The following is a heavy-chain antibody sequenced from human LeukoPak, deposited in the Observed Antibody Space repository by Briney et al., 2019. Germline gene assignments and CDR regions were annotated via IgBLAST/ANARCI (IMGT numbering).Heavy chain of an antibody. D-gene: IGHD3-22*01. Sequence: PSETLSLTCTVSGGSISSSSYYWSWIRQHPGKGLEWIGYIYYSGSTYYNPSLKSRVTISIDTSKNQFSLKLSSVTAADTAVYYCARVGPLYDSSGYYPGYWGQGTLVTVSS. V-gene: IGHV4-31*03. CDR1: GGSISSSSYY. CDR3: ARVGPLYDSSGYYPGY. J-gene: IGHJ4*02. CDR2: IYYSGST.